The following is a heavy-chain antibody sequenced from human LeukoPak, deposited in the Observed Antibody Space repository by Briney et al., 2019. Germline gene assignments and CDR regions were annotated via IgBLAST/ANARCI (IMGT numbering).Heavy chain of an antibody. V-gene: IGHV4-31*03. CDR2: IYYSGST. D-gene: IGHD2-21*02. J-gene: IGHJ2*01. Sequence: TLSLTCTVSGGSISSGGYYWSWIRQHPGKGLEWIGYIYYSGSTYYDPSLKSRVTISVDTSKNQFSLKLSSVTAADTAVYYCARVRRSRSAIMKANWYFDLWGRGTLVTVSS. CDR3: ARVRRSRSAIMKANWYFDL. CDR1: GGSISSGGYY.